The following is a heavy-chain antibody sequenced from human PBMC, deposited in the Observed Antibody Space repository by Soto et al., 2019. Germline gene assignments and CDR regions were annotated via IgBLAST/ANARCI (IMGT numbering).Heavy chain of an antibody. CDR1: GFTFSSYW. Sequence: GGSLRLSCAASGFTFSSYWMSWVRQAPGKGLEGVANINQDGSEKYYVDSVKGRFTLSRENANNSLHLQMNSLRVEDTAMYFCARVAYNNGWIFHXWGQVTLFTVSX. CDR3: ARVAYNNGWIFHX. CDR2: INQDGSEK. V-gene: IGHV3-7*01. J-gene: IGHJ4*01. D-gene: IGHD6-19*01.